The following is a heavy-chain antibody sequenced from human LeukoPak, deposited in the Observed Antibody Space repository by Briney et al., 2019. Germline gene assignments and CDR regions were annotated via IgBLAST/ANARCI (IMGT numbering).Heavy chain of an antibody. V-gene: IGHV1-2*02. Sequence: ASVKVSCKASGYTFTGYYMHWVRQAPGQGLEWMGWINPNSGGTNYAQKFQGRVTMTRDTSISTAYMELSRLRSDDTAVYYCANAPRTYYYDSSGRGKYYYYMDVWGKGTTVTISS. CDR2: INPNSGGT. J-gene: IGHJ6*03. D-gene: IGHD3-22*01. CDR3: ANAPRTYYYDSSGRGKYYYYMDV. CDR1: GYTFTGYY.